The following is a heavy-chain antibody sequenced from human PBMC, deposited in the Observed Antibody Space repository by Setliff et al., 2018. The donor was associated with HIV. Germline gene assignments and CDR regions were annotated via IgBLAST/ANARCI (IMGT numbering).Heavy chain of an antibody. CDR3: ARHSHYDRGGYYYHKMPDDAFDI. D-gene: IGHD3-22*01. CDR2: IYPGDSDT. Sequence: PGESLKISCKASGYSFTGYWIGWARQMPGKGLEWMGIIYPGDSDTRYSPSFQGQVTISTDKSISTAFLQWSSLKASDTAMYYCARHSHYDRGGYYYHKMPDDAFDIWGQGTMVTVSS. CDR1: GYSFTGYW. V-gene: IGHV5-51*01. J-gene: IGHJ3*02.